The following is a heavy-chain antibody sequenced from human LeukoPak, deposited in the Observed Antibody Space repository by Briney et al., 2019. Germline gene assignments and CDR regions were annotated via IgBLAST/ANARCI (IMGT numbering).Heavy chain of an antibody. CDR2: FDPEDGET. J-gene: IGHJ5*02. CDR1: GYTLTELS. V-gene: IGHV1-24*01. CDR3: ARGKFRHYYDSSGYYYGWFDP. Sequence: ASVKVSCKVSGYTLTELSMHWVRQAPGKGLEWMGGFDPEDGETIYAQKFQGRVTMTEDTSTDTAYMELSSLRSEDTAVYYCARGKFRHYYDSSGYYYGWFDPWGQGTLVTVSS. D-gene: IGHD3-22*01.